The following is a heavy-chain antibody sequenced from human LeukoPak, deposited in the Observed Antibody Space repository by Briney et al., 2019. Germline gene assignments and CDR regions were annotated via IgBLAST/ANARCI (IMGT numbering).Heavy chain of an antibody. Sequence: PSETLSLTCTVSGGSISSCGYYWTWIRQDPGKDLVWIGYIYYTGSTYYNPFLRSRVTISVDTSKNQFSLKLSSVTAADTAVYFCARGYSYGYFDSWGQGTLVTVSS. CDR2: IYYTGST. D-gene: IGHD5-18*01. V-gene: IGHV4-31*03. CDR1: GGSISSCGYY. CDR3: ARGYSYGYFDS. J-gene: IGHJ4*02.